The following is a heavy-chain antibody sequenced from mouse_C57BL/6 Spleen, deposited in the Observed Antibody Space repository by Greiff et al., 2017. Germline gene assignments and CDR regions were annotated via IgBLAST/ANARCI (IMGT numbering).Heavy chain of an antibody. D-gene: IGHD1-1*01. CDR2: ISSGSSTI. V-gene: IGHV5-17*01. CDR3: ARTVLLRYSAMDY. Sequence: EVKLVEPGGGLVKPGGSLKLSCAASGFTFSDYGMHWVRQAPEKGLEWVAYISSGSSTIDYADTVKGRFTISRDNAKNTLFLQITSLRSEDTAMYYCARTVLLRYSAMDYWGQGTSVTVSS. CDR1: GFTFSDYG. J-gene: IGHJ4*01.